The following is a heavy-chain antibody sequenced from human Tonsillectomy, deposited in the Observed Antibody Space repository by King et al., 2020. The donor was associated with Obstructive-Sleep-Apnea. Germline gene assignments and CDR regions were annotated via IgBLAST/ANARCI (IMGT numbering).Heavy chain of an antibody. CDR2: ITSSGSTI. CDR3: ARVVAAATEYFDY. J-gene: IGHJ4*02. D-gene: IGHD6-13*01. Sequence: VQLVESGGGLVKPGGSLRLSCAASGFTFSDYYMGWVRQAPGQGLEWVSYITSSGSTIFYADSVKGRFTISRANAKNSLSLQMNSLRAEDTAVYYCARVVAAATEYFDYWGQGTLVTVSS. V-gene: IGHV3-11*01. CDR1: GFTFSDYY.